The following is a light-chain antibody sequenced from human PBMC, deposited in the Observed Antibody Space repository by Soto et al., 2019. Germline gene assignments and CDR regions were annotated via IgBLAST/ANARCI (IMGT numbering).Light chain of an antibody. Sequence: EIVMTQSPATLSVSPGERATLSCMASQSISSNLAWYQQKPGQAPRLLMYDASNRATGIPDRFSGSGYGTDFSLTIRGLKTEDFAVYYCQQYRMSPNTFGQGTRLEIK. CDR2: DAS. CDR3: QQYRMSPNT. V-gene: IGKV3D-15*02. CDR1: QSISSN. J-gene: IGKJ5*01.